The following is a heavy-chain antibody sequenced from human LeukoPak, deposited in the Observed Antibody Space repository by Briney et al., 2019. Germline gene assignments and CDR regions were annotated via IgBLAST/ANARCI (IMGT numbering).Heavy chain of an antibody. J-gene: IGHJ4*02. CDR1: GFTLSSYA. Sequence: GGSLRLSCAASGFTLSSYAMSWVRQAPGKGLEWVSAISGSGGSTDYADSVKGRFTISRDNSKYTLYLQMNSLRAEDSAVYYCAKVRGPYGGFFDYWGQGTLVTVSS. D-gene: IGHD2-8*01. CDR3: AKVRGPYGGFFDY. V-gene: IGHV3-23*01. CDR2: ISGSGGST.